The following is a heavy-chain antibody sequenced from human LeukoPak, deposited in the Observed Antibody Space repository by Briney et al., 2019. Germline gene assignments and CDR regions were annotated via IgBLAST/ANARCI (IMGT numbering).Heavy chain of an antibody. V-gene: IGHV4-59*01. J-gene: IGHJ4*02. D-gene: IGHD3-22*01. Sequence: SEALSLTCTVSGGSISSYYWSWIRQPPGKGLEWIGYIYYSGSTNYNPSLKSRVTISVDTSKNQFSLKLSSVTAADTAVYYCARGPDYYDSSGYPFDYWGQGTLVTVSS. CDR2: IYYSGST. CDR3: ARGPDYYDSSGYPFDY. CDR1: GGSISSYY.